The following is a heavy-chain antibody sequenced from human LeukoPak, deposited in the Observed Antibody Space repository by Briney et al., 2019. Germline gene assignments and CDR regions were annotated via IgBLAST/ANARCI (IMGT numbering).Heavy chain of an antibody. V-gene: IGHV3-11*06. CDR3: ARKTYYYDSGSYTKSYYFDY. D-gene: IGHD3-10*01. J-gene: IGHJ4*02. CDR2: ISRSSTDT. Sequence: PGGSLRLSCAASGFTFTDFYMSWIRQAPGKGLEWLSDISRSSTDTNYADSVKGRFTISRDNAKNSLFLQLNSLRAEDTAVYYCARKTYYYDSGSYTKSYYFDYWGQGTLVTVSS. CDR1: GFTFTDFY.